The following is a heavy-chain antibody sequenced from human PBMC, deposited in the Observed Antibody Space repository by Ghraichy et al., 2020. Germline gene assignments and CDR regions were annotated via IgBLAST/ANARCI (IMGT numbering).Heavy chain of an antibody. CDR2: VRYDGNTK. D-gene: IGHD3-10*01. CDR1: GFTFNHYG. J-gene: IGHJ5*02. Sequence: GGSLRLSCAASGFTFNHYGMHWVRQAPGKGLEWLALVRYDGNTKYYADSVKGRFSVSRDNSQNTVSLQMNNLRPADTAVYYCAKGEVITMIRAVIDTWGQGTLVSVSS. V-gene: IGHV3-30*02. CDR3: AKGEVITMIRAVIDT.